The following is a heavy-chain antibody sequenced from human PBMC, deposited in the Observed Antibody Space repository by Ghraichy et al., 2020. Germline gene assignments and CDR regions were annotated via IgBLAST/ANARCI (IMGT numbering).Heavy chain of an antibody. J-gene: IGHJ4*02. V-gene: IGHV3-7*03. CDR3: FGSGVDF. D-gene: IGHD6-19*01. Sequence: LSLTCAASGFTFSHYWMSWVRQGPGKGLEWVANINPDGSQKFYVDSVKGRFTISRDNAKNSFYLQMNSLRAEDTAVYYCFGSGVDFWGQGTLVTVSS. CDR1: GFTFSHYW. CDR2: INPDGSQK.